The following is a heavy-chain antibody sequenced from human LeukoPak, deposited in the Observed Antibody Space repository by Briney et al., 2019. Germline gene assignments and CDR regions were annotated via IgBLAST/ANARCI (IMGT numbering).Heavy chain of an antibody. D-gene: IGHD2-21*01. J-gene: IGHJ4*02. V-gene: IGHV3-23*01. CDR1: RFTFNSYS. CDR3: AKDGKRIPLD. Sequence: RGRCLRLSCAAARFTFNSYSISWVRQALGKGLEWVSVIRRIGSSTYYADSVKGRFTISRDNSKGTLYLQMNSQRAEDTAVYYCAKDGKRIPLDWGQGTLVTVSS. CDR2: IRRIGSST.